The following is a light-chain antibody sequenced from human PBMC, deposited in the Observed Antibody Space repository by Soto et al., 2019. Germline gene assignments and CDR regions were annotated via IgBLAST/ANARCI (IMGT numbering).Light chain of an antibody. CDR2: GAS. CDR1: QSISFSY. Sequence: EIVLTQSPGTLSLSPGDRATLSCRASQSISFSYLAWYQQKPGQAPRLLIYGASSRATGIPDRFSGSESGTDYTLTISRLEPEDFAVYYYQQYGSSPLTFGGGTKVEI. V-gene: IGKV3-20*01. J-gene: IGKJ4*01. CDR3: QQYGSSPLT.